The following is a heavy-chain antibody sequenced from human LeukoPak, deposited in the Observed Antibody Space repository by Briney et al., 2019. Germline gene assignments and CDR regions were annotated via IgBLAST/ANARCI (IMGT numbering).Heavy chain of an antibody. D-gene: IGHD4-17*01. Sequence: GGSLRLSCAASGITFGNNWMHWVRQGPGRGLVWISRINSDGGGAIYADSVKGRFTVSRDNAKNSLYLQMNSLRAEDTAVYYCARDNTVTTSVDYWGQGTLSPSPQ. CDR3: ARDNTVTTSVDY. J-gene: IGHJ4*02. CDR2: INSDGGGA. V-gene: IGHV3-74*01. CDR1: GITFGNNW.